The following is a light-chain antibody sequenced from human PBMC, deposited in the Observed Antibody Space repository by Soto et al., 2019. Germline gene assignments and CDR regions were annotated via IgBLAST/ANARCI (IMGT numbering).Light chain of an antibody. Sequence: DIVMTQSPDSLAVSLGERATINCKSSKSILYSSNNKNYLAWYQQKPGQPPKLLIYWASTRESGVPDRFSGSGSGTDFTLTISSLQAEDVAVYCCQQYYSPWTFGQGIKVEIK. CDR2: WAS. V-gene: IGKV4-1*01. J-gene: IGKJ1*01. CDR1: KSILYSSNNKNY. CDR3: QQYYSPWT.